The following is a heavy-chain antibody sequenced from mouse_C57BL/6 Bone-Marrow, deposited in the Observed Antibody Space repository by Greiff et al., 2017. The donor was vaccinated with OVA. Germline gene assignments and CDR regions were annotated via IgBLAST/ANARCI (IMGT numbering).Heavy chain of an antibody. V-gene: IGHV3-6*01. CDR1: GYSITSGYY. CDR2: ISYDGSN. Sequence: ESGPGLVKPSQSLSLTCSVTGYSITSGYYWNWIRQFPGNKLEWMGYISYDGSNNYNPSLKNRISITRDTSKNQFFLKLNSVTTEDTATYYCARKSTNWAYFDYWGQGTTLTVSS. CDR3: ARKSTNWAYFDY. J-gene: IGHJ2*01. D-gene: IGHD4-1*01.